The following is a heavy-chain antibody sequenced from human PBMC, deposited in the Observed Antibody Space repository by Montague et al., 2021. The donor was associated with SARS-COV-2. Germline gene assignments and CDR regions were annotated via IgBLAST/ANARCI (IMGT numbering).Heavy chain of an antibody. CDR3: ARAQNTCFIANCVNYLEV. CDR1: GDSISSYY. CDR2: VHYTWST. Sequence: SETLSLTCDVSGDSISSYYWSWIRQSPGKGLEWIGYVHYTWSTEYNPSLKTRVTLSLDTPRNHFSLKLRSVTAADTAVYYCARAQNTCFIANCVNYLEVWGLGAMVTVSS. V-gene: IGHV4-59*01. J-gene: IGHJ4*02. D-gene: IGHD1-1*01.